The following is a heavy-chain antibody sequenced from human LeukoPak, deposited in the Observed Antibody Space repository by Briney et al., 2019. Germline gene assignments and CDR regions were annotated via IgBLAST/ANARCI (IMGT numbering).Heavy chain of an antibody. CDR1: GFTFDDYA. CDR2: ISWNSGSI. Sequence: GGSLRLSCAVSGFTFDDYAMHWVRQAPGKGLEWVSGISWNSGSIGYADSVKGRFTISRDNAKNSLYLQMNSLRAEDTALYYCARAFGVSAFDIWGQGTMVTVSS. CDR3: ARAFGVSAFDI. D-gene: IGHD3-16*01. V-gene: IGHV3-9*01. J-gene: IGHJ3*02.